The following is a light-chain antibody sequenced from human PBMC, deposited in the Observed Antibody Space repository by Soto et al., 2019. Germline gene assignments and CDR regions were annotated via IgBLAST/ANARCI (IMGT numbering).Light chain of an antibody. CDR1: QDVNFN. Sequence: DVQLTPPPSSLSASVADTVTIICQASQDVNFNLNWYQQKPGKAPKLLIHDTSKMETGIPARFSGSRSGTDFTLTISSLQPEDFATYHCQQYDNLPCTFGEGTKVDI. J-gene: IGKJ4*01. CDR3: QQYDNLPCT. V-gene: IGKV1-33*01. CDR2: DTS.